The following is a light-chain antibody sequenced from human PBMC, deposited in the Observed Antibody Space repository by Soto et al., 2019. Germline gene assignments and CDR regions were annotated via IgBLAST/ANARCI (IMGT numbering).Light chain of an antibody. J-gene: IGLJ2*01. CDR3: CSYASSFTVL. V-gene: IGLV2-11*01. CDR1: SSDVGGYNY. CDR2: DVT. Sequence: QSVLTQPRSVAGSPGQSVTISCTGTSSDVGGYNYVSWYQQHPGKAPKLIIYDVTKRPSGVPDRFSGSKSGNTASLTISGLQAEDEADYYCCSYASSFTVLFGGGTKLTVL.